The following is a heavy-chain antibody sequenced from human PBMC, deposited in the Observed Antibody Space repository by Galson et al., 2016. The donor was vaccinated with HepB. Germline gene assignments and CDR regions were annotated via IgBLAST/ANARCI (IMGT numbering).Heavy chain of an antibody. Sequence: SETLSLTCTVSGGPIRSYYWTWFRQPPGKGLEWIGNIFYSGTTNYNPRLKSRVTISVDTSKNQFSLKLTSVTAADTAMYYCARTEFYSGTRGTNWFDPWGQGTLVTVSS. CDR3: ARTEFYSGTRGTNWFDP. CDR2: IFYSGTT. D-gene: IGHD2-8*02. CDR1: GGPIRSYY. V-gene: IGHV4-59*01. J-gene: IGHJ5*02.